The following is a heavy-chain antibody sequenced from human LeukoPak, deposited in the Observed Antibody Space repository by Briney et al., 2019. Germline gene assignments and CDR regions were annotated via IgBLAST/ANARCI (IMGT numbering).Heavy chain of an antibody. Sequence: PRGSLRLSCAASGFTFSSYSMNWVRQAPGKGLEWVALIWYDGSTKYYADSMKGRFTISRDNSKDTLYLQMNSLRAEDTAVYYCARGWIYQDYWGQGTLVTVSS. D-gene: IGHD1-7*01. V-gene: IGHV3-33*08. CDR3: ARGWIYQDY. CDR2: IWYDGSTK. CDR1: GFTFSSYS. J-gene: IGHJ4*02.